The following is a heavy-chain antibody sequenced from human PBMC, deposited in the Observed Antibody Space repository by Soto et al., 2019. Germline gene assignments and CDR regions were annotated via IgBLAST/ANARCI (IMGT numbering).Heavy chain of an antibody. CDR3: AKDYPSSTTSPFYFDS. J-gene: IGHJ4*02. CDR2: ITSNGDST. D-gene: IGHD2-2*01. Sequence: GGSLRLSCAAFGFDFNKYAMTWVRQAPGKGLQWVSSITSNGDSTYYADSVKGRFTTSRDNSKNTLYLQMNSLRADDTAVFYCAKDYPSSTTSPFYFDSWGQGTLVTVSS. CDR1: GFDFNKYA. V-gene: IGHV3-23*01.